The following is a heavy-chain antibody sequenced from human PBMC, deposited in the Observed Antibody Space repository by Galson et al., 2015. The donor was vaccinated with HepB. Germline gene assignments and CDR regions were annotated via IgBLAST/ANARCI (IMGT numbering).Heavy chain of an antibody. J-gene: IGHJ4*02. D-gene: IGHD3-22*01. CDR1: GYTFTNYA. CDR2: INTNTANP. V-gene: IGHV7-4-1*02. CDR3: ARAGSNYYDSSGYNFDY. Sequence: SVKVSCKASGYTFTNYAMNWVRQAPEQGLEWMGWINTNTANPTYAQGFTGRFVFSLDTSVSTAYLQISSLKAEDTAVYYCARAGSNYYDSSGYNFDYWGQGTLVTVSS.